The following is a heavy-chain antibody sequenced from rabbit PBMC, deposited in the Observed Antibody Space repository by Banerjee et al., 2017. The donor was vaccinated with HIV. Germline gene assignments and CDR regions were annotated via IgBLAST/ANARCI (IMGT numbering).Heavy chain of an antibody. V-gene: IGHV1S40*01. CDR2: INTSSGNT. CDR1: GFSFSNYY. CDR3: ARDLAGVIGWNFGL. J-gene: IGHJ4*01. D-gene: IGHD4-1*01. Sequence: QSLEESGGDLVKPGASLTLTCTASGFSFSNYYMCWVRQAPGKGLEWIACINTSSGNTVYASWAKGRFTISKTSSTTVTLQMTSLTAADTATYFCARDLAGVIGWNFGLWGPGTLVTVS.